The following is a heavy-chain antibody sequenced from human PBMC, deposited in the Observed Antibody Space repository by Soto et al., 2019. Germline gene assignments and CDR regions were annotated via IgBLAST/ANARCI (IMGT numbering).Heavy chain of an antibody. J-gene: IGHJ4*02. CDR1: GFTFSRYA. D-gene: IGHD6-6*01. V-gene: IGHV3-48*02. CDR2: ISRSSSTI. CDR3: ARDPSNSAANFDF. Sequence: VQLAESGGGLVQPGGSVRLSCAASGFTFSRYAMHWVRQAPGKGLEWVSYISRSSSTIYYADSVKGRLTISRDNARNSLDLQMDSLRDEDTAVYYCARDPSNSAANFDFWGQGTLVTVSS.